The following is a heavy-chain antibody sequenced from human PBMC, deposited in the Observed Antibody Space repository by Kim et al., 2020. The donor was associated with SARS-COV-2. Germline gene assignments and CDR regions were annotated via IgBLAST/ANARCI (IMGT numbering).Heavy chain of an antibody. CDR1: GFTFSSYG. CDR2: IWYDGSNK. CDR3: AKLPRITMVRGVNYNYYGRDI. Sequence: GGSLRLSCAASGFTFSSYGMHWVRQAPGKGLEWVAVIWYDGSNKYYADSVKGRFTISRDNSKNTLYLQMNSLRAEDTAVYYCAKLPRITMVRGVNYNYYGRDIWGQGTTVTVSS. V-gene: IGHV3-33*06. D-gene: IGHD3-10*01. J-gene: IGHJ6*02.